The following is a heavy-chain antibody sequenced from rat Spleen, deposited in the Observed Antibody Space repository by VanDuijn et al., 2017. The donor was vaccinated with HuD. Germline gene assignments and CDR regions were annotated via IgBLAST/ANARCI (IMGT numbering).Heavy chain of an antibody. V-gene: IGHV5-20*01. D-gene: IGHD1-1*01. Sequence: EVQLVESGGGLVQPGRSMKLSCVASGFTFSNCDMAWVRQAPKKGLEWVAYISYNGGSTYYRDSVKGRFTISRDNAKNTLYLQMDSLRSEDTATYYCTTGLQWGQGVMVTVSS. CDR1: GFTFSNCD. CDR3: TTGLQ. CDR2: ISYNGGST. J-gene: IGHJ2*01.